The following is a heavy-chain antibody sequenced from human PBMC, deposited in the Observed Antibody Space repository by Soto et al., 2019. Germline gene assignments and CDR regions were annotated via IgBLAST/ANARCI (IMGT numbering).Heavy chain of an antibody. V-gene: IGHV1-69*13. CDR2: IIPIFGTA. CDR3: ARDLKRYYDSSGYGYYYYGMDV. CDR1: GGTFSSYA. Sequence: GPSVKVSCKASGGTFSSYAISWVRQAPGQGLEWMGGIIPIFGTANYAQKFQGRVTITADESTTTAYMELSSLRSEDTAVYYCARDLKRYYDSSGYGYYYYGMDVWGQGTTVTVSS. D-gene: IGHD3-22*01. J-gene: IGHJ6*02.